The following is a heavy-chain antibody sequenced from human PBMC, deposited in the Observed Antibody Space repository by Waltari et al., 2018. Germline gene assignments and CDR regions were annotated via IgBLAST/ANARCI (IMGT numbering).Heavy chain of an antibody. J-gene: IGHJ4*02. D-gene: IGHD1-20*01. CDR2: IKNKVYCGTT. Sequence: EVQLVESGGGLVKPGRSLRLSCTASGFTFGDYAMSWFRQAPGKGVEWVGLIKNKVYCGTTEYAASVKGRFTISRDDSKSIAYLQMNSLKTEDTAVYYCTRDSLTGITGTIDYWGQGTLVTVSS. V-gene: IGHV3-49*05. CDR1: GFTFGDYA. CDR3: TRDSLTGITGTIDY.